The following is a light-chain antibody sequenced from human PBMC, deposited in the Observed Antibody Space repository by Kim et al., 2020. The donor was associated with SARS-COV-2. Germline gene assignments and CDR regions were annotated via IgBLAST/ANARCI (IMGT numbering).Light chain of an antibody. Sequence: RATINCRSSRTILYSSNSKDYLAWYQQKPGQPPKLLIHWASTRESGVPDRFSGSGSETDFTLTISSLQAEDVPVYYCQQYYSTPLTFGGGTKLEI. CDR3: QQYYSTPLT. CDR1: RTILYSSNSKDY. V-gene: IGKV4-1*01. J-gene: IGKJ4*01. CDR2: WAS.